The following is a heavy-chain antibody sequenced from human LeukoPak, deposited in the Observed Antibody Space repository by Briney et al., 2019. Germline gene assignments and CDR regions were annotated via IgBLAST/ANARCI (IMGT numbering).Heavy chain of an antibody. Sequence: ASVTVSFKFSVYTLTELSMHWVRQAPGEGLGGMGGFDPEDGETIYAQKFQGRVTMTEDTSTDTAYMELSSLRSEDTAVYYCATKVFGVVIMSEEAFDIWGQGTMVTVSS. D-gene: IGHD3-3*01. CDR2: FDPEDGET. CDR3: ATKVFGVVIMSEEAFDI. CDR1: VYTLTELS. V-gene: IGHV1-24*01. J-gene: IGHJ3*02.